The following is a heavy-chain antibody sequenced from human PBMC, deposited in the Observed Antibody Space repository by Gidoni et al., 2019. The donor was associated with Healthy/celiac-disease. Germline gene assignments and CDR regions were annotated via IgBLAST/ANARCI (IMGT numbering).Heavy chain of an antibody. CDR1: GFTFGSYA. J-gene: IGHJ4*02. D-gene: IGHD3-22*01. V-gene: IGHV3-23*01. CDR2: ISGSGGST. CDR3: AKDRQITMIVVVIRGGYFDY. Sequence: EVQLLEAGGGWVQPGGSLRLSGAAAGFTFGSYALSWVRQAPGKGLEGVSAISGSGGSTYYADSVKGRFTISRDNSKNTLYLQMNSLRAEDTAVYYCAKDRQITMIVVVIRGGYFDYWGQGTLVTVSS.